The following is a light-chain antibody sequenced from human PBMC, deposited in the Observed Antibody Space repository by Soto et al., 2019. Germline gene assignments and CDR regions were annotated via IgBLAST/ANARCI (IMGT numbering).Light chain of an antibody. CDR2: DVT. CDR3: SSSAGSNNLV. CDR1: ISDVAGYNY. V-gene: IGLV2-11*01. Sequence: QSALTQPASVSGSPGQSVTISCTGTISDVAGYNYVSWYQHHPGKAPKLLISDVTKRPSWVPDRFSGSKSGSTASLTISDLQAEDEADYYCSSSAGSNNLVFGGGTKVTVL. J-gene: IGLJ1*01.